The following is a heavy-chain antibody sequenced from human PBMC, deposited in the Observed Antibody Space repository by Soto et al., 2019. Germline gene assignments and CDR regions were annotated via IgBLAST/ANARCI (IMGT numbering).Heavy chain of an antibody. V-gene: IGHV1-69*08. Sequence: QAQLVQSGAEVKKPGSSVKVSCKASGGTFSSYTISWVRQAPGQGLEWMGRIIPILGIANYAQKFQGRVTITADKSTSTAYMELSSLRSEDTAVYYCARDSPGTGFDPWGQGTLVTVSS. CDR2: IIPILGIA. CDR1: GGTFSSYT. CDR3: ARDSPGTGFDP. J-gene: IGHJ5*02. D-gene: IGHD1-1*01.